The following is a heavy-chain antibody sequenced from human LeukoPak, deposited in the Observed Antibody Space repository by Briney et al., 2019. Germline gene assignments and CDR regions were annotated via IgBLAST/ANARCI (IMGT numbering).Heavy chain of an antibody. Sequence: GGSLRLSCAASGFTFSSYAMSWVRQAPGKGLEWVSGISGSGEDTYYVDSVKGRFTISRDNSKNTLYLQMTNLRVEDTAVYFCAQDRFVSSGRDDYWGQGTLVTVSS. CDR3: AQDRFVSSGRDDY. CDR1: GFTFSSYA. V-gene: IGHV3-23*01. D-gene: IGHD6-19*01. J-gene: IGHJ4*02. CDR2: ISGSGEDT.